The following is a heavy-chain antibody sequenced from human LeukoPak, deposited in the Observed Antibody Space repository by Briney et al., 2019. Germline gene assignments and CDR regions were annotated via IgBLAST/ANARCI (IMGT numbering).Heavy chain of an antibody. D-gene: IGHD3/OR15-3a*01. CDR1: GFTVSSNH. Sequence: PGGSLRLSCAASGFTVSSNHMSWVRQAPGKGLEWVSVIYSGGSTDYADSVKGRFTISRDNSKNTLYLQMNSLRAEDTAVYYCAREYGTDYYYGMDVWGQGTTVTVSS. CDR2: IYSGGST. V-gene: IGHV3-53*05. J-gene: IGHJ6*02. CDR3: AREYGTDYYYGMDV.